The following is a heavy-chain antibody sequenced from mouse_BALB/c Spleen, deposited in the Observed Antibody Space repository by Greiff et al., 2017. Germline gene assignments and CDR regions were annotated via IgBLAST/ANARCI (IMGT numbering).Heavy chain of an antibody. CDR2: IYPYNGGT. J-gene: IGHJ3*01. Sequence: VQLKQSGPELVKPGASVKISCKASGYTFTDYNMHWVKQSHGKSLEWIGYIYPYNGGTGYNQKFKSKATLTVDNSSSTAYMELRSLTSEDSAVYYCARGVNYRYDEEAWFAYWGQGTLVTVSA. D-gene: IGHD2-14*01. V-gene: IGHV1S29*02. CDR1: GYTFTDYN. CDR3: ARGVNYRYDEEAWFAY.